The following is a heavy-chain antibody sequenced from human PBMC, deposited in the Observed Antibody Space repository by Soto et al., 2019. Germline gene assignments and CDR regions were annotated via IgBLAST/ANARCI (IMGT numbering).Heavy chain of an antibody. CDR1: GGSFSGYY. Sequence: SETLSLTCAVYGGSFSGYYWSWIRQPPGKGLEWIGEINHSGSTNYNPALKSRVTISVDTSKNQFSLKLSSVTAADTAVYYCARDSSGYKNWFDPWGQGTLVTVSS. CDR2: INHSGST. J-gene: IGHJ5*02. CDR3: ARDSSGYKNWFDP. V-gene: IGHV4-34*01. D-gene: IGHD3-22*01.